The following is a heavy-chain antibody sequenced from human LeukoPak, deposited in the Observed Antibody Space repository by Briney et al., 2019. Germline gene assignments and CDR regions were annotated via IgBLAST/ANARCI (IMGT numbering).Heavy chain of an antibody. D-gene: IGHD1-26*01. CDR3: AKDRGSYFYLLNAFDI. V-gene: IGHV3-33*06. CDR2: IWYDGSNK. Sequence: PGRSLRLSCAASGFTSSSYGMHWVRQAPGKGLEWVAVIWYDGSNKYYADSVKGRFTISRDNSKNTLYLQMNSLRAEDTAVYYCAKDRGSYFYLLNAFDIWGQGTMVTVSS. CDR1: GFTSSSYG. J-gene: IGHJ3*02.